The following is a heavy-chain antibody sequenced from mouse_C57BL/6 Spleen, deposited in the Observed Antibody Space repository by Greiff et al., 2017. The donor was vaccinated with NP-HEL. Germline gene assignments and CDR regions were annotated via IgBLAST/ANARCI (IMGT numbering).Heavy chain of an antibody. V-gene: IGHV5-17*01. CDR2: ISSGSSTI. J-gene: IGHJ4*01. CDR1: GFTFSDYG. D-gene: IGHD1-1*01. Sequence: EVKLMESGGGLVKPGGSLKLSCAASGFTFSDYGMHWVRQAPEKGLEWVAYISSGSSTIYYADTVKGRFTIARDNAKNTLFLQMTSLRSEDTAMYYCARIGYYGGVDYWGQGTSVTVAS. CDR3: ARIGYYGGVDY.